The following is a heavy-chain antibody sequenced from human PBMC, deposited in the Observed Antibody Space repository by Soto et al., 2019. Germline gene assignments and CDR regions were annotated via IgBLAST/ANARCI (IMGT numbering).Heavy chain of an antibody. CDR3: ARGQRLGTGGYYFDY. Sequence: GGSVRLSCAASGVTFSSYAMHWVRQAPGKGLEWVAVISYDGSNKYYADSVKGRFTISRDNFKNALYLQMNSLRAEDTAVYYCARGQRLGTGGYYFDYWGQGTLVTVSS. CDR1: GVTFSSYA. CDR2: ISYDGSNK. J-gene: IGHJ4*02. D-gene: IGHD2-8*02. V-gene: IGHV3-30-3*01.